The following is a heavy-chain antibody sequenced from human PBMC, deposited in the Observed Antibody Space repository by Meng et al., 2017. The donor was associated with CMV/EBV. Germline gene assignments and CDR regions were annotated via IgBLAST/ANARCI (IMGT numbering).Heavy chain of an antibody. CDR2: IYYSGST. CDR3: ARHSSMRLSCWFDP. D-gene: IGHD3-16*02. V-gene: IGHV4-39*01. Sequence: SETLSLTCTVSGGSISSSSYYWGWIRQPPGKGLVWIGSIYYSGSTYYNPSLKSRVTISVDTSKNQFSLKLSSVTAADTAVYYCARHSSMRLSCWFDPWGQGTLVTVSS. CDR1: GGSISSSSYY. J-gene: IGHJ5*02.